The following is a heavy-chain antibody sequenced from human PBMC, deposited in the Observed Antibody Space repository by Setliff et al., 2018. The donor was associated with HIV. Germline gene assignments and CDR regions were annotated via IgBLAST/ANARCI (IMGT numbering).Heavy chain of an antibody. D-gene: IGHD1-20*01. CDR3: ASPSDNTAGAFDV. CDR2: IFHSGST. CDR1: GYSISSGYY. J-gene: IGHJ3*01. Sequence: ASETLSLTCAVSGYSISSGYYWGWIRQPPGKGLECIGSIFHSGSTYYSPSLKSRVTISVDTSKSQFSLKLSSVTAADTAVYYCASPSDNTAGAFDVWGQGTMVTVSS. V-gene: IGHV4-38-2*01.